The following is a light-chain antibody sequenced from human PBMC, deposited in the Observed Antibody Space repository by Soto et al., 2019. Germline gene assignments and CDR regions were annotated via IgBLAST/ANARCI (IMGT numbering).Light chain of an antibody. CDR2: DVS. Sequence: QSALTQPASVSGSPGQSITISCTGTSSDVGGYNFVSWYQQHPGKVPKVMIYDVSKRPSGVSNRCSGSKSGNTASLPISGLQVEDEADYSCSSYRSGSTRVVFGGGTKVTVL. CDR1: SSDVGGYNF. V-gene: IGLV2-14*03. CDR3: SSYRSGSTRVV. J-gene: IGLJ2*01.